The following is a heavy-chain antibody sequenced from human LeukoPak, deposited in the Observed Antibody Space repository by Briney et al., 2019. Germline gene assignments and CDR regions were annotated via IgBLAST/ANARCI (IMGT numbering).Heavy chain of an antibody. CDR2: GDYSGGT. J-gene: IGHJ4*02. Sequence: ASETLSLTCTVSGDSFTSVTDYWAWIRQPPGKGLEWIASGDYSGGTYYNPSLESRVAISADMFKNQISLKLTSVTGADTAVYYCAGERGEEYSSGWYKTNYFYNWGQGIRVTVSS. V-gene: IGHV4-39*07. CDR1: GDSFTSVTDY. CDR3: AGERGEEYSSGWYKTNYFYN. D-gene: IGHD6-19*01.